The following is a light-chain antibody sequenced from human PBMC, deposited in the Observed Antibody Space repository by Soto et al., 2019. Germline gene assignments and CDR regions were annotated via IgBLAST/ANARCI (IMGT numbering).Light chain of an antibody. V-gene: IGKV3-20*01. J-gene: IGKJ2*01. CDR3: QQHGSSPYIYT. CDR2: AAS. Sequence: EIVLTQSPGTLSLSPGDSATLSCRTSQSVSSSYLAWYQQKRGQAPRLLIYAASSRATGIPDRFSGSGSGADFTLTISRLEHEDSAVYYCQQHGSSPYIYTFGQGTNLEI. CDR1: QSVSSSY.